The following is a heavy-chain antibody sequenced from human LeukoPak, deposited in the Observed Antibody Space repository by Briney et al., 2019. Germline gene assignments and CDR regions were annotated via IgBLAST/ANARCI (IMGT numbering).Heavy chain of an antibody. V-gene: IGHV3-43*02. CDR1: GFTFDDYV. J-gene: IGHJ5*02. CDR3: ATQNPPGSGYYDTYNWFDP. Sequence: PGGSLRLSCTASGFTFDDYVMHWVRQAPGKSLEWVSLISGDGSGTYYADSVKGRFTISRDNSKNSLFLHMSGLRAEDTALYYCATQNPPGSGYYDTYNWFDPWGQGTLVTVAS. CDR2: ISGDGSGT. D-gene: IGHD5-12*01.